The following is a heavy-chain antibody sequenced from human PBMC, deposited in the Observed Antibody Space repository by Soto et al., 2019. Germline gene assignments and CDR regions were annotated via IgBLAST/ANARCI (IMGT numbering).Heavy chain of an antibody. CDR3: ARGRGDTAMAWYY. J-gene: IGHJ4*02. V-gene: IGHV4-59*01. Sequence: QVQLQESGPGLVKPSETLSLTCTVSGGSISSYYWSWIRQSPGKGLEWIGYIYYSGSTKYNPSLKSRVTISVDTSKNQFSLKLSSVTAADTAVYHCARGRGDTAMAWYYWGQGTLVTVSS. CDR2: IYYSGST. CDR1: GGSISSYY. D-gene: IGHD5-18*01.